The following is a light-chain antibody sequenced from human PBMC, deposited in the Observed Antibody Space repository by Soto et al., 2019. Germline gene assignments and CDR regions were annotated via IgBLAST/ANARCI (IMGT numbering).Light chain of an antibody. J-gene: IGKJ1*01. V-gene: IGKV3-11*01. CDR3: QQRSNWPVT. CDR1: QSVSRY. Sequence: EIVLTQSPATLSLSPGERATLSCRASQSVSRYLAWYQQKPGLAPRLLIYDASNRATGIPARFSGSGSGTDFTLTISNLEPEDFAVYYCQQRSNWPVTFGQGTKVEIK. CDR2: DAS.